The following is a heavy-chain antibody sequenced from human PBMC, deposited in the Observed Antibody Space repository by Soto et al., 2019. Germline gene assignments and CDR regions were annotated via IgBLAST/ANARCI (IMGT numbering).Heavy chain of an antibody. D-gene: IGHD1-20*01. CDR2: ISYDGGNQ. CDR3: ARGPITQTSFIDH. CDR1: GFTFSSYP. J-gene: IGHJ1*01. V-gene: IGHV3-30-3*01. Sequence: GGSLRLSCEASGFTFSSYPMHWVRQAPGKGLEWVTVISYDGGNQYYADSVKGRFTISRDNSKDTLYLQMHSLRSDDTAVYFCARGPITQTSFIDHWGQGTLVTVSS.